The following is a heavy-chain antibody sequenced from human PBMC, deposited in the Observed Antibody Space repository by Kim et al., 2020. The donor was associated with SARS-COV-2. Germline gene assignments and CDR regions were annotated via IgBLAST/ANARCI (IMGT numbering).Heavy chain of an antibody. D-gene: IGHD3-9*01. V-gene: IGHV3-30*07. CDR3: ARDSATYYDILTGSHFDY. J-gene: IGHJ4*02. Sequence: VKGRFTTSRDNSKNTLYLKMNSLRAEDTAVYYCARDSATYYDILTGSHFDYWGQGTLVTVSS.